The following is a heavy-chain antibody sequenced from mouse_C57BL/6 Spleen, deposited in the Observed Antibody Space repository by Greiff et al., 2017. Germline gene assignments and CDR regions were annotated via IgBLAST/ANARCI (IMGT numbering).Heavy chain of an antibody. D-gene: IGHD1-3*01. Sequence: QVQLQQSGAELVKPGASVKLSCKASGYTFTEYTIHWVKQRSGQGLEWIGWFYPGSGSIKYNEKFKDKATLTADKSSSTVYMGLSRLTSEDSAVYFCARHEEGYDPKKYYFDYWGQGTTLTVSS. V-gene: IGHV1-62-2*01. CDR2: FYPGSGSI. CDR3: ARHEEGYDPKKYYFDY. J-gene: IGHJ2*01. CDR1: GYTFTEYT.